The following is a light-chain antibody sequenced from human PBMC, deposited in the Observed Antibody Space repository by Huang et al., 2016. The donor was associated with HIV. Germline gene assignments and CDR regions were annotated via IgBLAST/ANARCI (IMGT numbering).Light chain of an antibody. J-gene: IGKJ4*01. V-gene: IGKV3-11*01. CDR2: DAS. Sequence: EIVLTQSPATLSLSPGERATLSCRASQSVSSYLAWYQTPGQAPRLLIYDASNRATGIPARFRGSGSGTDFTLTISSLEPEDFAVYYCQHRSNWPPTFGGGTKVEIK. CDR3: QHRSNWPPT. CDR1: QSVSSY.